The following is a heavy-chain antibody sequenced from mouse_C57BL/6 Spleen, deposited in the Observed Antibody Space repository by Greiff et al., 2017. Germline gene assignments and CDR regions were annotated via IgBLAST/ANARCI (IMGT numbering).Heavy chain of an antibody. D-gene: IGHD2-3*01. CDR3: ARKGGWLLPFDY. V-gene: IGHV5-4*03. J-gene: IGHJ2*01. Sequence: EVMLVESGGGLVKPGGSLKLSCAASGFTFSSYAMSWVRQTPDKRLEWVATISDGGSYTYYPDNVKGRFTISRDNAKNNLYLQMSHLKSEDTAMYYCARKGGWLLPFDYWGQGTTLTVSS. CDR2: ISDGGSYT. CDR1: GFTFSSYA.